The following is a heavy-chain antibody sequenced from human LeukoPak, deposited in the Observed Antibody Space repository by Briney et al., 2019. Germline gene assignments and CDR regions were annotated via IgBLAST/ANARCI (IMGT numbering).Heavy chain of an antibody. J-gene: IGHJ5*02. CDR3: ARLRNDYVWGSYRYRNWFDP. CDR1: GGSLSSYS. V-gene: IGHV4-59*08. D-gene: IGHD3-16*02. CDR2: IYYSGST. Sequence: SETLSLTCTDSGGSLSSYSWCWIRQPPGKGVGWVGYIYYSGSTNYIPPRKSRVTISVDTPMNQFSLKLSSVTAADTAVYYCARLRNDYVWGSYRYRNWFDPWGQGTLVTVSS.